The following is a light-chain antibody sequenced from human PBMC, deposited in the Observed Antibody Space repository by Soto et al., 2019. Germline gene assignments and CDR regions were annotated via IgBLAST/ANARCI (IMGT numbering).Light chain of an antibody. CDR3: GTWDSSLSVGV. CDR1: SSNIGNNY. Sequence: QSVLTQPPSVSAAPGQKVTISCSGSSSNIGNNYVSWYQQLPGTAPKLLIYDNNKRPSGIPDRFSGSKSGTSATLGITGLQTGDEADYYCGTWDSSLSVGVFGAGTQLTVL. V-gene: IGLV1-51*01. CDR2: DNN. J-gene: IGLJ7*01.